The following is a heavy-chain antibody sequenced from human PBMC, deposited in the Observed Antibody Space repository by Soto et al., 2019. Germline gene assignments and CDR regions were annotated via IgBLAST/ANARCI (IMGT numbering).Heavy chain of an antibody. D-gene: IGHD2-15*01. CDR3: ARVISLSYCSGGSCPYYYYGMDV. Sequence: SVKVSCKASGYTFTSYAMHWVRQAPGQRLEWMGWINAGNGNTKYSQKFQGRVTITRDTSASTAYMELSSLRSEDTAVYYCARVISLSYCSGGSCPYYYYGMDVWGQGTTVTV. J-gene: IGHJ6*02. CDR1: GYTFTSYA. CDR2: INAGNGNT. V-gene: IGHV1-3*01.